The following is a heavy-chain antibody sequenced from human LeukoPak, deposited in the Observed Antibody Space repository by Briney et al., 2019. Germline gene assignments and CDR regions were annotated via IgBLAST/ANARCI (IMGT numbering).Heavy chain of an antibody. CDR3: ASISEVWSGYYTVHHDY. CDR2: INPNSGDT. D-gene: IGHD3-3*01. CDR1: GYTFTDYY. Sequence: ASVKVSCKTSGYTFTDYYMRWVRQAPGQGLEWMGRINPNSGDTNYAQKFLGRVTMTRDTSISTAYMELSSLTSDDTAVYYCASISEVWSGYYTVHHDYWGQGTLVTVSS. V-gene: IGHV1-2*02. J-gene: IGHJ4*02.